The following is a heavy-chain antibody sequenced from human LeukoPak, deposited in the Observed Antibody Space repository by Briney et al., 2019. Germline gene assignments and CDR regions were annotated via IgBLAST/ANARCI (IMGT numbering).Heavy chain of an antibody. V-gene: IGHV1-69*06. CDR2: IIPIFGTA. CDR1: GGTFSSYA. CDR3: ARDERYDSSGYPFDY. D-gene: IGHD3-22*01. Sequence: GASVKVSCKASGGTFSSYAISWVRQAPGQGLEWMGGIIPIFGTANYAQKFQGRVTITADKSTSTAYMELSSLRSEDTAVYYCARDERYDSSGYPFDYWGQGTLVTVSS. J-gene: IGHJ4*02.